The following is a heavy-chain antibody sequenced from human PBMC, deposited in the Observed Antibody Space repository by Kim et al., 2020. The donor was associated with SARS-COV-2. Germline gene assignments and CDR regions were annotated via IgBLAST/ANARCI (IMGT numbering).Heavy chain of an antibody. Sequence: KGRFTISRDNAKNSLYLQMKSLRAEDTAVYYCVRVAYGYSSSWYVWFDPWGQGTLVTVSS. D-gene: IGHD6-13*01. J-gene: IGHJ5*02. CDR3: VRVAYGYSSSWYVWFDP. V-gene: IGHV3-11*05.